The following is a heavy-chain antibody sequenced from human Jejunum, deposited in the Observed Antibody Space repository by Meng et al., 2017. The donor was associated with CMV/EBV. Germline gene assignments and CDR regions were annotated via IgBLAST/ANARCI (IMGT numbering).Heavy chain of an antibody. CDR2: IHDTGST. D-gene: IGHD3-3*01. J-gene: IGHJ4*02. CDR3: ARGSIFVSFDS. V-gene: IGHV4-30-4*08. CDR1: VGSIGSGDYY. Sequence: QVRLQGSGPGLLKPSQTLSLPCSVVVGSIGSGDYYWSWIRQPPGKGLEWIGYIHDTGSTYYNPSLKSRVDISLGTSRNHFSLTLSSVTAEDTAVYFCARGSIFVSFDSWGQGTLVTVSS.